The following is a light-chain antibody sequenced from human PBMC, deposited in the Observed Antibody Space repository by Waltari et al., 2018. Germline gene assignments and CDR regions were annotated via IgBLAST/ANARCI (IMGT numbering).Light chain of an antibody. Sequence: QSALIQPASVSGSPGQSLTISCTGTSIDVGNYNLVSWYQQHPGKAPNLMIYEVSKRPSGFSNRFSGSKSGNTASLTISGLQAEDEAHYYCCSYAGSSTPWVFGGGTKLTVL. J-gene: IGLJ3*02. CDR1: SIDVGNYNL. CDR2: EVS. V-gene: IGLV2-23*02. CDR3: CSYAGSSTPWV.